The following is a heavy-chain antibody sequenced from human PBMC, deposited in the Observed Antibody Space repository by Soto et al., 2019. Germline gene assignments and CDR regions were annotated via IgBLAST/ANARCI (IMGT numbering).Heavy chain of an antibody. CDR2: IYPGDHET. J-gene: IGHJ4*02. D-gene: IGHD6-13*01. CDR1: GYTFSNFW. Sequence: GESLKISCQSSGYTFSNFWIGWVRQLPGKGLEGMGIIYPGDHETRYSPSFHGKVTISADRSINTAYLQWNSLEASDTAFYFCARRPRSSPYFDYWGQGALVTVS. CDR3: ARRPRSSPYFDY. V-gene: IGHV5-51*01.